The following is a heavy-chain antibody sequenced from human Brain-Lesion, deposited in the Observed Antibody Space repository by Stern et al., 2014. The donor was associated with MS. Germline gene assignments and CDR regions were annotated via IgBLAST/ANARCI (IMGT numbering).Heavy chain of an antibody. CDR1: GYTLTELS. D-gene: IGHD1-26*01. V-gene: IGHV1-24*01. J-gene: IGHJ4*02. Sequence: MQLVQSGAEVKKPGASVKVSCKVSGYTLTELSMHWVRQAPRKGLEWMGGFDPEDGETTYAQKFQGRVTMTEDTSTDTAYMELSSLRSEDTAVYYCATLSPGAGGNYYRHFDYWGQGTLVTVSS. CDR3: ATLSPGAGGNYYRHFDY. CDR2: FDPEDGET.